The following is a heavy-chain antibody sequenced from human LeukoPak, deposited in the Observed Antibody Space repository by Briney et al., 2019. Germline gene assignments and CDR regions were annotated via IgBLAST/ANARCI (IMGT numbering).Heavy chain of an antibody. V-gene: IGHV4-59*01. D-gene: IGHD6-13*01. Sequence: PSETLSLTCTVSGGSISSYYWSWIRQPPGKGLEWIGYIYYSGSTNYNTSLKSRVTISVDTSKNQFSLKLSSVTAADTAVYYCARASGQQLPGGYWGQGTLVTVSS. J-gene: IGHJ4*02. CDR1: GGSISSYY. CDR2: IYYSGST. CDR3: ARASGQQLPGGY.